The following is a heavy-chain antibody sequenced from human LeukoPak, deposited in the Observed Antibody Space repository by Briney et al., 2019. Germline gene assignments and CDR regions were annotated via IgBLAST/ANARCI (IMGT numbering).Heavy chain of an antibody. CDR1: GFTFSSYE. D-gene: IGHD2-15*01. V-gene: IGHV3-48*03. Sequence: GGSLRLSCAASGFTFSSYEMNWVRQAPGKGLEWVSYISSSGTTIYYADSVKGRFTISRDNAKNSLYLQMNSLRAEDTAVYYFSRVGVVVAAAGNLWFDPWAQGPGVSVSS. CDR3: SRVGVVVAAAGNLWFDP. CDR2: ISSSGTTI. J-gene: IGHJ5*02.